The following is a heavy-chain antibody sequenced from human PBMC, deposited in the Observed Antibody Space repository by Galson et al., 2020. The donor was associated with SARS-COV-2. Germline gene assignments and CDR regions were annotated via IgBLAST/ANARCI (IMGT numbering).Heavy chain of an antibody. CDR2: INSTGGTS. Sequence: GGSVKISCSASGLILRNYAIHWVRQPPGKGLQYVSAINSTGGTSFYADSVTGRFTMSRDNSKNTFYLQMNCMRVEYSSFYYCLSYSSTRDKYWCQGTLVTVSS. CDR3: LSYSSTRDKY. V-gene: IGHV3-64*04. J-gene: IGHJ4*02. D-gene: IGHD6-19*01. CDR1: GLILRNYA.